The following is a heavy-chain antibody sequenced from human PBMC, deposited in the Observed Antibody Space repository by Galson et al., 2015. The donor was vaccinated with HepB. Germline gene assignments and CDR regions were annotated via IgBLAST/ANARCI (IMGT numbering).Heavy chain of an antibody. CDR1: GFTVSSNY. V-gene: IGHV3-66*01. CDR2: IYSGGST. D-gene: IGHD3-10*01. Sequence: SLRLSCAASGFTVSSNYMSWVRQAPGKGLEWVSVIYSGGSTYYADSVKGRFTISRDNSKNTLYLQMNSLRAEDTAVYYCARGSTMVRDQKEGAFDIWGQGTMVTVSS. J-gene: IGHJ3*02. CDR3: ARGSTMVRDQKEGAFDI.